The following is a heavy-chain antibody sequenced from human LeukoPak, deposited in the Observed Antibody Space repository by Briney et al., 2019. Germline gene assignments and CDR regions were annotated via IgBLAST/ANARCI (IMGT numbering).Heavy chain of an antibody. Sequence: SQTLPLTCAVSGGSISSGGYSWSWIRQPPGKGLEWIGYIYHSGSTYYNPSLKSRVTISVDASKNQFSLKLNSVTAADTAVYYCARSYSNSWYSFDYWGQGTLVTVSS. V-gene: IGHV4-30-2*01. J-gene: IGHJ4*02. CDR3: ARSYSNSWYSFDY. CDR1: GGSISSGGYS. CDR2: IYHSGST. D-gene: IGHD6-13*01.